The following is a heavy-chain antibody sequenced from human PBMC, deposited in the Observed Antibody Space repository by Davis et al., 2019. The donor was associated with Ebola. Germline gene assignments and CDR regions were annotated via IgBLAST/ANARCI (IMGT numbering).Heavy chain of an antibody. CDR2: INHSGST. J-gene: IGHJ6*04. CDR3: ARGRVVATTVVYYYYGMDV. V-gene: IGHV4-34*01. Sequence: SQTLSLTCAVYGGSFSDYYWSWIRQPPGKGLEWIGEINHSGSTNYNPSLKSRVTISVDTSKNQFSLRLISVTAADTAVYYCARGRVVATTVVYYYYGMDVWGKGTTVTVSS. D-gene: IGHD2-2*01. CDR1: GGSFSDYY.